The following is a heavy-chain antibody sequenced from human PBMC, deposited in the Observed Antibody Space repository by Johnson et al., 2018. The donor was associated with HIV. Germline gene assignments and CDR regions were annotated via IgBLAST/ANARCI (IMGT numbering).Heavy chain of an antibody. CDR1: RFTFSSYW. J-gene: IGHJ3*02. CDR3: ARRGMVEGGINALDI. CDR2: IKQDGTEM. D-gene: IGHD3-10*01. V-gene: IGHV3-7*05. Sequence: VQLVESGGGLVQPGGSLRLSCAASRFTFSSYWMTWVRQAPGKGLEWVANIKQDGTEMYYVDSVKGRFTISRDNAKNSLYLQMNSLRVEDTAVYYCARRGMVEGGINALDIWGQGTMVTVSS.